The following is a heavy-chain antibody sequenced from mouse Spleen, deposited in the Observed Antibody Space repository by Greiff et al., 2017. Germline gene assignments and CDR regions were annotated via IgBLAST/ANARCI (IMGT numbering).Heavy chain of an antibody. CDR1: GYSITSGYD. CDR3: ARGPGSISHWYFDV. Sequence: EVKLQESGPGMVKPSQSLSLTCTVTGYSITSGYDWHWIRHFPGNKLEWMGYISYSGSTNYNPSLKSRISITHDTSKNHFFLKLNSVTTEDTATYYCARGPGSISHWYFDVWGAGTTVTVSS. CDR2: ISYSGST. J-gene: IGHJ1*01. D-gene: IGHD1-1*01. V-gene: IGHV3-1*01.